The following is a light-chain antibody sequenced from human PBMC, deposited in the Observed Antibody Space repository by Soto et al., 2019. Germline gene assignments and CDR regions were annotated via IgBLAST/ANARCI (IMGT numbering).Light chain of an antibody. Sequence: EVVLTQSPATLSLSPGERATLSCRASQSVSSYLAWYQQKPGQAPRLLIYDASHRATGIPARFSGSGSGTDFTLTISRLEAEDSAVYYCQQRPSWTFGQGTKVEIK. CDR1: QSVSSY. J-gene: IGKJ1*01. CDR2: DAS. CDR3: QQRPSWT. V-gene: IGKV3-11*01.